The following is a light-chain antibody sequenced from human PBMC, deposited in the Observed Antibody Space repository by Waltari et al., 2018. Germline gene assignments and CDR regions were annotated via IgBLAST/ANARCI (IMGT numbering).Light chain of an antibody. CDR3: QQYNIWPWT. CDR1: QSASTS. Sequence: ELVMTQSPATLSVSPGERASLSCRASQSASTSLAWYQQTPGQAPMLLIYRASTRAAGIPDRFSGSGSGTEFTLTISSLQSEDSAIYYCQQYNIWPWTFGQGTKVDIK. CDR2: RAS. V-gene: IGKV3-15*01. J-gene: IGKJ1*01.